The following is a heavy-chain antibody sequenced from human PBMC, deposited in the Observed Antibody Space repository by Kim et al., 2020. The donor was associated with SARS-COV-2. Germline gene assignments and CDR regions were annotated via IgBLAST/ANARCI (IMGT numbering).Heavy chain of an antibody. V-gene: IGHV3-72*01. Sequence: GGSLRLSCAASGFTFSDHYMDWVRQAPGKGLEWVARARSKAKGYTTQYAASVTGRFTVSRDDSKNSLYLQMNSLKTEDTAVYYCATALDDTSGYYYFDYWGQGTVVTVSS. CDR2: ARSKAKGYTT. D-gene: IGHD3-22*01. CDR3: ATALDDTSGYYYFDY. CDR1: GFTFSDHY. J-gene: IGHJ4*02.